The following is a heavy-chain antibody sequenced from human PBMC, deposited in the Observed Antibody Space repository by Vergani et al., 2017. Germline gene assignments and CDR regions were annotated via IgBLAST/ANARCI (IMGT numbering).Heavy chain of an antibody. J-gene: IGHJ6*04. V-gene: IGHV4-61*02. CDR2: IHTSGRT. CDR1: GGSISSGSYF. D-gene: IGHD5-24*01. Sequence: QVQLQESGPGMVKSSQTLSLTCTVSGGSISSGSYFWSWIRQPAGKGLEWIGRIHTSGRTNYKSSLKSRVTMAIDTSKNHFSLKVHSVTAADTAVYYCAGEFCSGSSSSFGNFYNYVDVWGKGTTVTVSS. CDR3: AGEFCSGSSSSFGNFYNYVDV.